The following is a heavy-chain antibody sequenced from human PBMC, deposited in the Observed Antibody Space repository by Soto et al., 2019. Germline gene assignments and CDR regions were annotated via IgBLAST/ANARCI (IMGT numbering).Heavy chain of an antibody. D-gene: IGHD3-16*01. V-gene: IGHV3-23*01. CDR2: ISATGGGT. CDR1: GFKFSNYA. Sequence: GGSLRLSCAASGFKFSNYAMSWVRQAPGKGLEWVSLISATGGGTYYADSVKGRFTISRDNSHNTLYLQVHSLTAEDAAVYYCAKDRRAGGNSAFYFDFWGQGAQVTVSS. CDR3: AKDRRAGGNSAFYFDF. J-gene: IGHJ4*02.